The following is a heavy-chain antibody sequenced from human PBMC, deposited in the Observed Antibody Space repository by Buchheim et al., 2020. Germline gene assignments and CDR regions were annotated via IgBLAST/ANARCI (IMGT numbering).Heavy chain of an antibody. Sequence: QVQLQQWGAGLLKPSETLSLTCAVYGGSFSGYYWSWIRQPPGKGLEWIGEINHSGSTNYKPSLKSRVTISVDTSKNQFSMKLSSVTAADTAVYYCARGDYDFWSGFGYYYGMDVWGQGTT. J-gene: IGHJ6*02. CDR3: ARGDYDFWSGFGYYYGMDV. D-gene: IGHD3-3*01. CDR1: GGSFSGYY. CDR2: INHSGST. V-gene: IGHV4-34*01.